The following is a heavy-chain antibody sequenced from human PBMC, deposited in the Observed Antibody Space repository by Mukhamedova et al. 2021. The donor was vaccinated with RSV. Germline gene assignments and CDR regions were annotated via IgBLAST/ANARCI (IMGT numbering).Heavy chain of an antibody. D-gene: IGHD4-23*01. CDR3: ARDGRDYGGNSWDY. CDR2: I. Sequence: IYYADSVKGRFTISRDNAKNSLYLQMNSLRAEDTAVYYCARDGRDYGGNSWDYWGQGTLVTVSS. J-gene: IGHJ4*02. V-gene: IGHV3-48*03.